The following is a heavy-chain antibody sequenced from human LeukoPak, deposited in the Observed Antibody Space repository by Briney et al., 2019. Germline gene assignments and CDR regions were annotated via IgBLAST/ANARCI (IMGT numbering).Heavy chain of an antibody. D-gene: IGHD2-15*01. CDR2: ISAYNGNT. CDR1: GYTFTSYG. CDR3: ARDRRTFCSGGSCYVGTVFFDY. V-gene: IGHV1-18*01. J-gene: IGHJ4*02. Sequence: ASVKVSCKASGYTFTSYGISWVRQAPGQGLEWMGWISAYNGNTNYAQKLQGRVTMTTDTSTSTAYMELRSLRSDDTAVYFCARDRRTFCSGGSCYVGTVFFDYWSQGSLVTVSS.